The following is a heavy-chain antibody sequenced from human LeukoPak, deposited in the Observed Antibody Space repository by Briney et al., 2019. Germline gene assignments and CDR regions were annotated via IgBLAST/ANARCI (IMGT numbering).Heavy chain of an antibody. CDR3: ASSPWYSSGWVDY. J-gene: IGHJ4*02. Sequence: GGSQRLSCAASGFTFSSYSMNRVRQAPGKGLEWVSYISSSSSTIYYADSVKGRFTISRDNAKNSLYLQMNSLRAEDTAVYYCASSPWYSSGWVDYWGQGTLVTVSS. CDR2: ISSSSSTI. D-gene: IGHD6-19*01. V-gene: IGHV3-48*01. CDR1: GFTFSSYS.